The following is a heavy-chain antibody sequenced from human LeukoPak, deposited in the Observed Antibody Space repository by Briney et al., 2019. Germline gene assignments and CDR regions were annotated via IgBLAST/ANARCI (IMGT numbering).Heavy chain of an antibody. D-gene: IGHD2-21*01. CDR3: AKLGGGDCYFHFDI. J-gene: IGHJ3*02. V-gene: IGHV1-69*02. Sequence: SVKVSCKASGGTFSSYTISWVRQAPGQGLEWMGRIIPILGIANYAQKFQGRVTITADKSTSTAYMELSSLRAEDTAVYYCAKLGGGDCYFHFDIWGQGTMVTVSS. CDR2: IIPILGIA. CDR1: GGTFSSYT.